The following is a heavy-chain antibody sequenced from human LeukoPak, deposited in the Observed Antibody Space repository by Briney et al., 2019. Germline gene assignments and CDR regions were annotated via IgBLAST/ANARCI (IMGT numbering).Heavy chain of an antibody. J-gene: IGHJ4*02. CDR2: IGNSGDRT. CDR1: GFTFSSYA. Sequence: GGSLRLSCAASGFTFSSYAMSWVRQAPGKGPEWVSGIGNSGDRTFYADSVKGRFTISRDNAKNTLYLQMNSLRVEDTALYYCAKDQGDVAGYWGQGTLVTVSS. V-gene: IGHV3-23*01. CDR3: AKDQGDVAGY. D-gene: IGHD3-16*01.